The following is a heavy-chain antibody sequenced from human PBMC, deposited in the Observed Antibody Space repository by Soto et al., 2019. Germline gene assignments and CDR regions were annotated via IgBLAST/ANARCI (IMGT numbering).Heavy chain of an antibody. Sequence: GASVKVSCKASGYTFTSYGISWVRQAPGQGLEWMGWISAYNGNTNYAQKLQGRVTMTTDTSTSTAYMELRSLRSDDTAVYYCARDGEWDLLLWLGESKPKTYYYYVMDVWG. D-gene: IGHD3-10*01. CDR2: ISAYNGNT. CDR3: ARDGEWDLLLWLGESKPKTYYYYVMDV. CDR1: GYTFTSYG. V-gene: IGHV1-18*01. J-gene: IGHJ6*02.